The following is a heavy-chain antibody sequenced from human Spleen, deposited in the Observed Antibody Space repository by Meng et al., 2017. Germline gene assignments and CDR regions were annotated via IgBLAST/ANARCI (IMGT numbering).Heavy chain of an antibody. Sequence: HVPLIQSGAEVKKAGASVKVSCKVSGYILSKLSSHWVRQAPGNGLEWMGGFAPEDGETIYAQKFQGRVTMTEDTSTDTAYMELSSLRSEDTAVYYCATGYCRGGGCYWDYWGQGTLVTVSS. D-gene: IGHD2-15*01. CDR1: GYILSKLS. J-gene: IGHJ4*02. V-gene: IGHV1-24*01. CDR2: FAPEDGET. CDR3: ATGYCRGGGCYWDY.